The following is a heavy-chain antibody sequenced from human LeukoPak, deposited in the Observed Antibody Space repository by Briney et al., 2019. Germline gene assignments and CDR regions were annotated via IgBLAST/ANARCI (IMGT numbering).Heavy chain of an antibody. Sequence: PGGSLRLSCAASGFTFSNAWMSWVRQAPGKGLEWVGRIKSKTDGGTTDYAAPVKGRFAISRDDSKNTLYLQMNSLKTEDTAVYYCTTDAEPNYYDSSADYWGQGTLVTVSS. CDR3: TTDAEPNYYDSSADY. D-gene: IGHD3-22*01. V-gene: IGHV3-15*01. CDR2: IKSKTDGGTT. J-gene: IGHJ4*02. CDR1: GFTFSNAW.